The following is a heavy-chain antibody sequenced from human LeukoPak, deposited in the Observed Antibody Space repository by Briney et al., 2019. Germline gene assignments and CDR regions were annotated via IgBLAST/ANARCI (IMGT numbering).Heavy chain of an antibody. Sequence: SVKVSCKASRGTFSSYAISWVRQAPGQGLEWLGGIMPLFGTAGYAQKFQGRVTITKDESTRTVYLELTSLTSDDTAVYYCARDVHGDYGSGWFDPWGQGTLVSVSS. D-gene: IGHD4-17*01. CDR2: IMPLFGTA. V-gene: IGHV1-69*05. CDR3: ARDVHGDYGSGWFDP. J-gene: IGHJ5*02. CDR1: RGTFSSYA.